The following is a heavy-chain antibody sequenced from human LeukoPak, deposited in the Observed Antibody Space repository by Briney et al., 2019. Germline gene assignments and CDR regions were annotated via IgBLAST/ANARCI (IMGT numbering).Heavy chain of an antibody. J-gene: IGHJ4*02. CDR2: IYPYDSDT. CDR1: GYSITGYW. V-gene: IGHV5-51*01. D-gene: IGHD5-18*01. Sequence: GESLKISCKGSGYSITGYWIGWVRQMPGKGLEWMGIIYPYDSDTRYSPSFQGQVTISGDKSISTAYLQWSSLKASDTAMYYCARQASYGYLIDYWGQGTLVTVSS. CDR3: ARQASYGYLIDY.